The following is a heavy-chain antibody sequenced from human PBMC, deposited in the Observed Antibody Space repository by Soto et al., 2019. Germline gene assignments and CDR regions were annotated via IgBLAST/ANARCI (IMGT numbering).Heavy chain of an antibody. CDR1: SGSISSRGYS. V-gene: IGHV4-30-2*01. CDR3: VRVPGP. CDR2: IYHSGST. Sequence: PSETLPLTWVVSSGSISSRGYSWSWIRQPPGKGLEWIGYIYHSGSTYYNPSLRSRVTISVDRSKNQFSLKLSSVTAADTAVYYCVRVPGPWGQGTLVTVS. J-gene: IGHJ5*02.